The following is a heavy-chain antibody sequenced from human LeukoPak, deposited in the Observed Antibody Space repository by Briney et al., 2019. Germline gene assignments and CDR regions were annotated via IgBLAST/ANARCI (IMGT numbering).Heavy chain of an antibody. D-gene: IGHD4/OR15-4a*01. V-gene: IGHV3-53*01. Sequence: GGSLRLSCTVSGFTVSSNSMSWVRQAPGKGLEWVSFIYSDNTHYSDSVKGRFTISRDNSKNTLYLQMNSLRAEDTAVYYCARRAGAYSHPYDYWGQGALVTVSS. CDR3: ARRAGAYSHPYDY. CDR2: IYSDNT. CDR1: GFTVSSNS. J-gene: IGHJ4*02.